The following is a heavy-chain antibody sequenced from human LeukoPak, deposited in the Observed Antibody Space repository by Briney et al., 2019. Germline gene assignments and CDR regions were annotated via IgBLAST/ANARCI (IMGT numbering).Heavy chain of an antibody. CDR3: ASRPEGLWFGELLSSFDY. CDR1: GGSISSSNW. CDR2: IYHSGST. Sequence: SGTLSLTCAVSGGSISSSNWWSWVRQPPGKGLEWIGEIYHSGSTNYNPSLKSRVTISVDKSKNQFSLKLSSVTAADTAVYYCASRPEGLWFGELLSSFDYWGQGTLVTVSS. J-gene: IGHJ4*02. D-gene: IGHD3-10*01. V-gene: IGHV4-4*02.